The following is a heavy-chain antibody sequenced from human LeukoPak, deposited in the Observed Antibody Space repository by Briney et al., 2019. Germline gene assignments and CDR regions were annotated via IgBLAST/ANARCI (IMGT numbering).Heavy chain of an antibody. CDR1: GFPFDSYG. D-gene: IGHD3-3*01. V-gene: IGHV3-9*01. CDR3: ARVRWSRYSIPTHYYYGMDV. Sequence: GGSLRLSCAASGFPFDSYGMHWVRQGPGKGLEWVSGISWNSGNIVYADSVKGRFTISRDNAKKSLYLQMNSLRAEDTAVYYCARVRWSRYSIPTHYYYGMDVWGQGTTVTFSS. J-gene: IGHJ6*02. CDR2: ISWNSGNI.